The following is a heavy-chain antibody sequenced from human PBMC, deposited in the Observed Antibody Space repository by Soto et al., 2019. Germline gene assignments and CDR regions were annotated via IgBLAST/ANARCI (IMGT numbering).Heavy chain of an antibody. J-gene: IGHJ4*02. V-gene: IGHV1-69*01. Sequence: QVPLLQSGPEVKKPWSSVKFSCKTSGDTFSSYAISWVRQAPGQGLEWMGGLIPIFGTVNYAQKVQGRVTITAGESTSTAYMELSSLRSEDTAVYYCARGYCSSTRCYTLRYWGQGTLVTVSS. CDR2: LIPIFGTV. CDR3: ARGYCSSTRCYTLRY. D-gene: IGHD2-2*02. CDR1: GDTFSSYA.